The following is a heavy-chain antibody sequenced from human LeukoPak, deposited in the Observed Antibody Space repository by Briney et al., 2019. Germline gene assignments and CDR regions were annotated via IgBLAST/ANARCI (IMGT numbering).Heavy chain of an antibody. CDR3: ARVGCSPISCHTWFDP. D-gene: IGHD2-2*01. J-gene: IGHJ5*02. V-gene: IGHV1-8*03. CDR2: MNPANGNT. Sequence: ALVKVSCKASGYTFTSYDVHWVRQATGQGLEWMGWMNPANGNTVYARKFQGRVTITRDISISTAYMELSSLRSEDTAVYYCARVGCSPISCHTWFDPWGQGTLVTVSS. CDR1: GYTFTSYD.